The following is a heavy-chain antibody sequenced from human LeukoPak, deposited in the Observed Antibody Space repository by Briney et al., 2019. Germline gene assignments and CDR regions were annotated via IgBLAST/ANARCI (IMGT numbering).Heavy chain of an antibody. V-gene: IGHV4-39*01. CDR1: GGSISRTTYY. CDR3: ARLDSSTIAVAGTEY. Sequence: MPSETLSLTCTVSGGSISRTTYYWSWIRQPPGKGLEWIGSIYYTGTTYYNPSLKSRLTISVDTSTQFSLKVTSVTGADTAVYYCARLDSSTIAVAGTEYWGQGTQVTVSS. J-gene: IGHJ4*02. D-gene: IGHD6-19*01. CDR2: IYYTGTT.